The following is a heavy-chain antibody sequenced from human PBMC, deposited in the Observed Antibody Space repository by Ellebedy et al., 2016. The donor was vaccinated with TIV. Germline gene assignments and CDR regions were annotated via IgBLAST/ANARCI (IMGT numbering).Heavy chain of an antibody. CDR1: GDSINSGGYY. D-gene: IGHD3-22*01. Sequence: SETLSLTCTVSGDSINSGGYYWHWIRQHPGKGLEWIGYISYTGRTDYNPSLKSRLTISLDTSKTNFSLMLTSVTAADTAVYYCARRRVGYYDSSDHYTSYYFDSWGQGTLVTVSS. CDR2: ISYTGRT. J-gene: IGHJ4*02. V-gene: IGHV4-31*03. CDR3: ARRRVGYYDSSDHYTSYYFDS.